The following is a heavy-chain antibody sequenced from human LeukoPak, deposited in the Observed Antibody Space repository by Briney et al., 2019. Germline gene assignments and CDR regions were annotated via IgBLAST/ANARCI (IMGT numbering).Heavy chain of an antibody. V-gene: IGHV1-46*01. J-gene: IGHJ3*02. D-gene: IGHD6-19*01. CDR1: GYTFTSYY. CDR2: INPSGGST. CDR3: ARGGIAVGSYDAFDI. Sequence: WASVKVSCKASGYTFTSYYMHWVRQAPGQGLEWMGIINPSGGSTSYAQKFQGRVTMTRDTSTSTVYMELSSLRSEDTAVYYCARGGIAVGSYDAFDIWGQGTMVTVSS.